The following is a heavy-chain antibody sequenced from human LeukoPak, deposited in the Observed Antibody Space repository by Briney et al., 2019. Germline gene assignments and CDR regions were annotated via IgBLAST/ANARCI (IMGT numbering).Heavy chain of an antibody. Sequence: SETLSLTCTVSGGSISSYYRSWLRQPPGKGLEWIGYIYYSGSTNYNPSLKSRVTISVDTSKNQFSLKLSSVTAADTAVYYCARAEAVAGTHPFDYWGQGTLVTVSS. CDR2: IYYSGST. CDR3: ARAEAVAGTHPFDY. CDR1: GGSISSYY. V-gene: IGHV4-59*01. D-gene: IGHD6-19*01. J-gene: IGHJ4*02.